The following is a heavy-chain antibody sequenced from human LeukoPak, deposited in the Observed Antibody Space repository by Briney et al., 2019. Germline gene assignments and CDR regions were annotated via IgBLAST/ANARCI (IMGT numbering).Heavy chain of an antibody. CDR3: ARDRGGSSWSMDV. D-gene: IGHD6-13*01. CDR1: GFTSSSYW. V-gene: IGHV3-7*01. CDR2: IKQDGSEK. J-gene: IGHJ6*02. Sequence: GGSLRLSCAASGFTSSSYWMSWVRQAPGKGLEWVANIKQDGSEKYYVDSVKGRFTISRDNAKNSLYLQMNSLRAEDTAVYYCARDRGGSSWSMDVWGQGTTVTVSS.